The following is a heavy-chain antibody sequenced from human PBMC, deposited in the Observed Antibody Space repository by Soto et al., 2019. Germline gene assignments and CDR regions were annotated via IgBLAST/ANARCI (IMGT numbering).Heavy chain of an antibody. CDR3: ARCGLLSGLAY. CDR1: GFTFSSYW. CDR2: INHDESSS. Sequence: EVQLVESGGGLVQPGGSLRLSCAASGFTFSSYWMHWVRQAPGKGLVWVSRINHDESSSTYVDSVRGRFTLSRDNAKNTLLLQMIWLRAEDTAVYYCARCGLLSGLAYWCQGALVTVSS. V-gene: IGHV3-74*01. J-gene: IGHJ4*02. D-gene: IGHD1-26*01.